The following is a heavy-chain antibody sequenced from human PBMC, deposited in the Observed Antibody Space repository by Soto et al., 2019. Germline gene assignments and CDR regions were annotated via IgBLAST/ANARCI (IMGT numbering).Heavy chain of an antibody. CDR2: ISGSRGST. Sequence: STKLVRAASRFPFSRYALGWVCPAPGKGLEWVSAISGSRGSTYYADSVKGRFTISRDNSKNTLYLQMNSLRAEDTAVYYCAKDPRIAVGARYWGQGTLVTVSS. D-gene: IGHD6-19*01. V-gene: IGHV3-23*01. CDR3: AKDPRIAVGARY. J-gene: IGHJ4*02. CDR1: RFPFSRYA.